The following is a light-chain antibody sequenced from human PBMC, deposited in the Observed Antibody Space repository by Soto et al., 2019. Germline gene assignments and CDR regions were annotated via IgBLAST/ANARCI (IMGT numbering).Light chain of an antibody. CDR2: AAS. J-gene: IGKJ4*01. CDR1: QSISRY. V-gene: IGKV1-39*01. Sequence: DIQMTQSPSSLSASVGDRVTINCRASQSISRYLNWYQYIPGKAPRLLIYAASNLQSGVPSRFSGSGSGTDFTLTISGLQHEDFATYSCQQSYRTPLTFGGGTKVEIK. CDR3: QQSYRTPLT.